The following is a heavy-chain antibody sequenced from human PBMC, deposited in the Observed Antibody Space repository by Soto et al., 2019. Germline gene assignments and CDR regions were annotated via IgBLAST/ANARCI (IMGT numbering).Heavy chain of an antibody. J-gene: IGHJ4*02. D-gene: IGHD6-13*01. CDR3: ARELRITTSGPRPYDY. V-gene: IGHV1-69*19. CDR2: IIPIYGAP. CDR1: GYTFNSYA. Sequence: VKVSCKASGYTFNSYAVNWVRQAPGQGREGMGWIIPIYGAPNYARKFRVRVTKTADDSTSTDYMNLRALRSDDNGGYYCARELRITTSGPRPYDYWGQGTLVTVSS.